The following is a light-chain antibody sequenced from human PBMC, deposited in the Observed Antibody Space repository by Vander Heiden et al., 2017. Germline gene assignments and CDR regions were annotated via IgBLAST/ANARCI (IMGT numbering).Light chain of an antibody. CDR2: GAS. CDR1: QSVSSN. CDR3: QQYNNWPRT. J-gene: IGKJ1*01. Sequence: IFMTQSPANRSGSTGERATLCCRASQSVSSNLAWYQQKPGQAPRLLIYGASTRATGIPARFSGSGSGTEFTLTISSLQSEDFAVYYCQQYNNWPRTFGQGTKVEIK. V-gene: IGKV3-15*01.